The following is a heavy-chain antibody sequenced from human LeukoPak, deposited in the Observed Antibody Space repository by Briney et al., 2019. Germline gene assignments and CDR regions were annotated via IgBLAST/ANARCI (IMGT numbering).Heavy chain of an antibody. CDR1: RFTFSIYA. J-gene: IGHJ4*02. Sequence: GGSLRLSCAASRFTFSIYAMFWVRQAPGKGLEWVSGISANGGSTYYAGSVKGRFTISRDNSKNTLYLQMNSLRAEDTAVYYCAKGSSGGSYSDWGQGTLVTVSP. CDR3: AKGSSGGSYSD. V-gene: IGHV3-23*01. CDR2: ISANGGST. D-gene: IGHD1-26*01.